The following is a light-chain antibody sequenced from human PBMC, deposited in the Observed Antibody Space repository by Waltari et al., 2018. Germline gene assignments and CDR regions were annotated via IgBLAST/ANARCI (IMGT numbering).Light chain of an antibody. V-gene: IGKV3-20*01. Sequence: EIVLTQSPGTLSLSPGETATLSCRASQSFTRYLAWYQHKPGQAPRLLIYDASTRAAGIADRFSGSGFGTDFTLTISILEPEDSAVYYCQHYVRLPVTFCQGTKVEI. CDR1: QSFTRY. CDR3: QHYVRLPVT. CDR2: DAS. J-gene: IGKJ1*01.